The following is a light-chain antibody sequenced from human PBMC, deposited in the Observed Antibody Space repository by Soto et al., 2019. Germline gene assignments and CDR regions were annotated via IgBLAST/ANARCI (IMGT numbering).Light chain of an antibody. J-gene: IGKJ4*01. CDR3: QNYNSAPLT. V-gene: IGKV1-27*01. Sequence: PPSLSASVGDRVTVTCRASHDIGNSLAWYQQRPGKSPRLLIYDASSLQSGVSPRFSGSGSGTYFTLAINSLRPEDVATFYCQNYNSAPLTFGGGTKVDIK. CDR1: HDIGNS. CDR2: DAS.